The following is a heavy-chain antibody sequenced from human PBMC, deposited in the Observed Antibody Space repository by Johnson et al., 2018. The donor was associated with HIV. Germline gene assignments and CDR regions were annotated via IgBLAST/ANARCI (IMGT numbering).Heavy chain of an antibody. Sequence: VQLVESGGRMVQPGESLGLSCAVSGFTFSRYWMTWVRQAPGKGLEWVANIKEDGSQKNYVDSVRGRFTISRDNAKNSLDLQMNSLRAEDTAVYYCAREGGAVASRGFDIWGQGTMVTVSS. CDR3: AREGGAVASRGFDI. J-gene: IGHJ3*02. CDR2: IKEDGSQK. CDR1: GFTFSRYW. D-gene: IGHD6-19*01. V-gene: IGHV3-7*01.